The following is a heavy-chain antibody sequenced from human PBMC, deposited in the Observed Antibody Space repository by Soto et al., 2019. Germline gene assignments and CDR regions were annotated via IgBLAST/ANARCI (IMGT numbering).Heavy chain of an antibody. V-gene: IGHV1-58*01. CDR3: AAESPTLIVEYYYYGMDV. J-gene: IGHJ6*02. CDR2: IVVGSGNT. Sequence: SVKVSCKASGFTFTSSAVQWVRQARGQRLEWIGWIVVGSGNTNYAQKFQERVTITRDMSTSTAYMELSSLRSEDTAAYYCAAESPTLIVEYYYYGMDVWGQGTTVTVSS. CDR1: GFTFTSSA. D-gene: IGHD3-22*01.